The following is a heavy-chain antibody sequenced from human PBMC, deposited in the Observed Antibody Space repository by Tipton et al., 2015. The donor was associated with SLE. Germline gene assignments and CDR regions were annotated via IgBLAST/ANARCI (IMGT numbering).Heavy chain of an antibody. J-gene: IGHJ3*02. V-gene: IGHV4-34*01. CDR2: INHSGST. CDR1: GGSFSGYY. D-gene: IGHD2-2*03. CDR3: ARVAGWIEDAFDI. Sequence: TLSLTCAVYGGSFSGYYWSWIRQPPRKGLEWIGEINHSGSTNYNPSLKSRVTISVDTSKNQFSLKLSSVTAADTAVYYCARVAGWIEDAFDIWGQGTMVTVSS.